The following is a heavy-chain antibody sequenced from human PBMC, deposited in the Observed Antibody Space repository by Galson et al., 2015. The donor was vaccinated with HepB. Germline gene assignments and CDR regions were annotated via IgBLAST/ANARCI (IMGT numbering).Heavy chain of an antibody. Sequence: SLRLSCAASGFTFSSYAMSWVRQAPGKGLEWVSAISGSGGSTYYADSVKGRFTISRDNSKNTLYLQVNSLRAEDTAVYYCARDLRGYSTITDYWGQGTLVTVSS. J-gene: IGHJ4*02. CDR2: ISGSGGST. CDR1: GFTFSSYA. CDR3: ARDLRGYSTITDY. D-gene: IGHD3-22*01. V-gene: IGHV3-23*01.